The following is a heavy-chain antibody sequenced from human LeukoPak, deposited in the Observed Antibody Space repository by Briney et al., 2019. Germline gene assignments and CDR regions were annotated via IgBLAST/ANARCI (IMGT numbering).Heavy chain of an antibody. Sequence: SVKVSCEASGGTFSSYAISWVRQAPGQGLEWMGGIIPIFGTANYAQKFQGRVTITTDESTSTAYMELSSLRSEDTAVYYCARNTYSGSPSWGQGTLVTVSS. V-gene: IGHV1-69*05. CDR3: ARNTYSGSPS. CDR1: GGTFSSYA. D-gene: IGHD1-26*01. J-gene: IGHJ5*02. CDR2: IIPIFGTA.